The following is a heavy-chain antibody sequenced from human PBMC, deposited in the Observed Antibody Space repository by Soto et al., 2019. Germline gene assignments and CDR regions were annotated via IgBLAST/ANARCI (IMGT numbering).Heavy chain of an antibody. J-gene: IGHJ5*02. CDR2: ISSSSSTI. CDR3: ATEALLNWFDP. Sequence: PGGSLKPASAASVLHFVTYTMAWVCQAPGKGLEWFSYISSSSSTIYYADSVKGRFTISRDNAKNSLYLQMNSLRAEDTAVYYCATEALLNWFDPWVQGTLVIVSS. D-gene: IGHD2-15*01. V-gene: IGHV3-48*01. CDR1: VLHFVTYT.